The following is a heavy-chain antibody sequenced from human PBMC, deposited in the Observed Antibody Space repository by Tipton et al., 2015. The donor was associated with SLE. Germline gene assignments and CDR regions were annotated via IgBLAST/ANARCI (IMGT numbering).Heavy chain of an antibody. CDR2: SYSRGSS. CDR1: GGSISTSY. V-gene: IGHV4-59*08. J-gene: IGHJ2*01. CDR3: VRLVSGRCTGNACFLHWYFDL. Sequence: TLSLTCTVSGGSISTSYWSWIRQPPGRGLEWLGFSYSRGSSSYNPSLKSRVTISLDTSRNQISLKLTSVSAADTAVYYCVRLVSGRCTGNACFLHWYFDLWGRGTLVTVSS. D-gene: IGHD2-8*02.